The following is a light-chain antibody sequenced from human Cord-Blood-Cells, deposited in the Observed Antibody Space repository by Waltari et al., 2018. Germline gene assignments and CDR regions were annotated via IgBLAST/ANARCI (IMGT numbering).Light chain of an antibody. CDR2: YDS. CDR3: QVWDSSSDHPV. CDR1: NIGRKS. J-gene: IGLJ3*02. Sequence: SSVLTQPPPVSVAPGKTARITCGGNNIGRKSVHWYQQKPGQAPVMVIYYDSDRPSGIPERFAGSNSGNTATLTISRVEAGDEADYYCQVWDSSSDHPVFGGGTKLTVL. V-gene: IGLV3-21*04.